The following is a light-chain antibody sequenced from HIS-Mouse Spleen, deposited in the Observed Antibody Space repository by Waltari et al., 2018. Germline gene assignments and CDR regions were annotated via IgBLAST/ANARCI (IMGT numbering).Light chain of an antibody. Sequence: QSALTQTASVSGSPGQSITISCTGTSSDVGSYHLVSWYQQHPGKAPKLMIYEGSKRPSGVSNRFSGSKSGNTASLTISGLQAEDEADYYCCSYAGSSTWVFGGGTKMTVL. CDR1: SSDVGSYHL. CDR2: EGS. J-gene: IGLJ3*02. V-gene: IGLV2-23*01. CDR3: CSYAGSSTWV.